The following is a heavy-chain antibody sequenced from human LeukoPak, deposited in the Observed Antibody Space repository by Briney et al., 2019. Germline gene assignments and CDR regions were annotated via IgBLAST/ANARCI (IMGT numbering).Heavy chain of an antibody. D-gene: IGHD1-26*01. Sequence: GGSLRLSCAASGFTFSSYAMRWVRQAPGKGLEWVSAISGSGGSTYYADSVKGRFTISRDNSKNTLYLQMNSLRAEDTAVYYCAGERGSYRHFDWWGQGTLVTVSS. CDR3: AGERGSYRHFDW. V-gene: IGHV3-23*01. CDR1: GFTFSSYA. CDR2: ISGSGGST. J-gene: IGHJ4*02.